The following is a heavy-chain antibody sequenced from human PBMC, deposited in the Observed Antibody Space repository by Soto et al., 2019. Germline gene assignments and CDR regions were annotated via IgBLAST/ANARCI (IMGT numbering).Heavy chain of an antibody. CDR3: AAVGGSSWGTLQFDY. CDR1: GFTFTSSA. J-gene: IGHJ4*02. Sequence: QMQLVQSGPEVKKPGTSVKVSCKASGFTFTSSAVQWVRQARGQRLEWIGWIVVGSGNTNYAQKFQERVTITRDMSTSTAYMELSSLRSEDTAVYYCAAVGGSSWGTLQFDYWGQGTLVTVSS. V-gene: IGHV1-58*01. CDR2: IVVGSGNT. D-gene: IGHD6-13*01.